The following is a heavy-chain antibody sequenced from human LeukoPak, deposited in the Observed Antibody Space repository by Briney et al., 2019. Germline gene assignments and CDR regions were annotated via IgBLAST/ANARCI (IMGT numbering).Heavy chain of an antibody. V-gene: IGHV4-4*09. CDR1: GGSVSHYY. CDR3: ARSYDFWSGYYTGDAFDM. J-gene: IGHJ3*02. Sequence: SETLSLTCTVSGGSVSHYYRNWIRQPPGKGLEWIGYIYTSGSTNYNPSLNSRVTMSIDTSKNQFSLKLSSVTVADTAVYYCARSYDFWSGYYTGDAFDMWGQGTMVTVSS. D-gene: IGHD3-3*01. CDR2: IYTSGST.